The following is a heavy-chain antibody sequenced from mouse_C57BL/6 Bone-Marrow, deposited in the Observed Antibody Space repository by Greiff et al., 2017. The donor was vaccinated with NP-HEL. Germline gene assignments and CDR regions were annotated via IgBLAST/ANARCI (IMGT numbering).Heavy chain of an antibody. V-gene: IGHV14-4*01. CDR1: GFHIKDDY. CDR3: TTSGNYGYVDV. D-gene: IGHD2-1*01. CDR2: IDPENGDT. J-gene: IGHJ1*03. Sequence: EVQLQQSGAELVRPGASVKLSCTASGFHIKDDYMHWVKQRPEQGLAWIGWIDPENGDTESASQFQGKAPITADTSSNTAYLQLSSLTSEYTAVYYYTTSGNYGYVDVWGTGTTVTVSS.